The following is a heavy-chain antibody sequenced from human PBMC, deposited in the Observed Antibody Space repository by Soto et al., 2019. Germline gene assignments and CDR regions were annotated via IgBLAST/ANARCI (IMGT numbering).Heavy chain of an antibody. CDR2: ISGSGGST. CDR1: GFTFSSYA. J-gene: IGHJ3*02. CDR3: AKVPFITIFGVVIIMRAFDI. V-gene: IGHV3-23*01. Sequence: PGGSLSLSCAASGFTFSSYAMSWVRQAPGKGLEWVSAISGSGGSTYYADSVKGRFTISRDNSKNTLYLQMNSLRAEDTAVYYCAKVPFITIFGVVIIMRAFDIWGQGTMVTVSS. D-gene: IGHD3-3*01.